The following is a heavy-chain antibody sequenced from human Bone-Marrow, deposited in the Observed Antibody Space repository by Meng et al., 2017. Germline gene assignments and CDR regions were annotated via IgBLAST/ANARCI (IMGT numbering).Heavy chain of an antibody. CDR1: GGSISSYY. CDR3: ARQALLLWFGKSDSWFDP. Sequence: SETLSLTCTVSGGSISSYYWSWIRQPPGKGLEGIGYIYYSGRTNYNPSLKSRVTISLDTSKNQFSLKLSSVTAADTAVYYCARQALLLWFGKSDSWFDPWGQGTLVTVSS. V-gene: IGHV4-59*01. D-gene: IGHD3-10*01. J-gene: IGHJ5*02. CDR2: IYYSGRT.